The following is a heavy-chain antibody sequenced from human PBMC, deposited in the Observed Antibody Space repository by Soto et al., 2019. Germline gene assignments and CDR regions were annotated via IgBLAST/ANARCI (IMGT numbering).Heavy chain of an antibody. Sequence: QVQLQESGPGLVKPSETLALTCTVSGGSITNYYCSWFRQPPGKGLEWIGYINYDVYSAYNLSLKRRVTLSMDASKTQFSLMLESVTATDTAVYYCARHEFGPLHGLVDFWGPGTTVIVSS. CDR1: GGSITNYY. J-gene: IGHJ6*02. D-gene: IGHD3-10*01. CDR3: ARHEFGPLHGLVDF. V-gene: IGHV4-59*08. CDR2: INYDVYS.